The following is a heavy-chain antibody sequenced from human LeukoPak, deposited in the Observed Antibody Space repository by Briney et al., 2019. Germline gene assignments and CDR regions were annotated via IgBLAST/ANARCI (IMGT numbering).Heavy chain of an antibody. D-gene: IGHD6-19*01. CDR3: ARVGRGIAVADY. CDR1: GGSISSYY. CDR2: IYYSGST. V-gene: IGHV4-59*01. Sequence: SETLSLTCTVSGGSISSYYWSWIRQPPGKGLEWIGYIYYSGSTNYNPPLKSRVTISVDTSKNQFSLKLSSVTAADTAVYYCARVGRGIAVADYWGQGTLVTVSS. J-gene: IGHJ4*02.